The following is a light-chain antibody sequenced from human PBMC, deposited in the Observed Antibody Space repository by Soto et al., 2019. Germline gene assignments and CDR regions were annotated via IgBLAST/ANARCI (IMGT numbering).Light chain of an antibody. J-gene: IGLJ1*01. CDR1: SSDVGNYNY. V-gene: IGLV2-14*03. Sequence: QSVLTQPASVSGSPGQSITISCTGASSDVGNYNYVSWYQQHPGKAPKLIIYDVSNRPSGVSNRFSGSKSGNTASLTISGLQAEDEADYYCQSYDSSLSGYVFGIGTKVTVL. CDR2: DVS. CDR3: QSYDSSLSGYV.